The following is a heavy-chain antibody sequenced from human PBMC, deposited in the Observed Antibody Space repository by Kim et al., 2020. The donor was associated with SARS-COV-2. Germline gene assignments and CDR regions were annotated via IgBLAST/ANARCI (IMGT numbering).Heavy chain of an antibody. CDR1: GDGVSAKGTG. J-gene: IGHJ4*02. CDR2: IYYTSEWRS. Sequence: QTLSLTCAISGDGVSAKGTGWNWLRQSPSRGLEWLGRIYYTSEWRSDYGESMKGRITINPDTSKNQFSLHLTSVTPGDTAVYYCARGWLRDRFDYWGQGTLVTVSS. CDR3: ARGWLRDRFDY. D-gene: IGHD5-12*01. V-gene: IGHV6-1*01.